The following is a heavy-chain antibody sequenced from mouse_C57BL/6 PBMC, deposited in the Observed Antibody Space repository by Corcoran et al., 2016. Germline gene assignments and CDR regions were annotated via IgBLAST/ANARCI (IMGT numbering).Heavy chain of an antibody. CDR2: INTYSGVP. D-gene: IGHD2-5*01. V-gene: IGHV9-3*01. Sequence: QIQLVQSGPELKKPGETVKISCKASGYTFTTYGMSWVKQAPGKGLKWMGWINTYSGVPTYAADFKGRFAFSLETSSSTASLQINNLKNEDTATYFWARIYSNFSYAMDDLCQGTSVTVSS. J-gene: IGHJ4*01. CDR3: ARIYSNFSYAMDD. CDR1: GYTFTTYG.